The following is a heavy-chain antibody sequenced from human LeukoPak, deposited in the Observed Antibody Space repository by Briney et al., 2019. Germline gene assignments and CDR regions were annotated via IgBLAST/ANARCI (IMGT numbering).Heavy chain of an antibody. Sequence: ASVKVSCKASGYTFTSYYMHWVRQAPGQGLEWTGIINPSGGSTSYAQKFQGRVTVTRDTSTSTVYMELSSLRSEDTAVYYCARELPQQLEYWGQGTLVTVSS. V-gene: IGHV1-46*01. CDR1: GYTFTSYY. D-gene: IGHD6-13*01. J-gene: IGHJ4*02. CDR3: ARELPQQLEY. CDR2: INPSGGST.